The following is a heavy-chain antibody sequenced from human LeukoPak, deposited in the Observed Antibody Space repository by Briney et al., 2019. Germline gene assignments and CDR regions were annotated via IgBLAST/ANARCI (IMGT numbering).Heavy chain of an antibody. CDR2: IRYDGSNK. CDR1: GFTFSSYG. CDR3: ARLSLYSSGWYGDD. J-gene: IGHJ4*02. D-gene: IGHD6-19*01. V-gene: IGHV3-30*02. Sequence: GGSLRLSCAASGFTFSSYGMHWVRQAPGKGLEWVAFIRYDGSNKYYADSVKGRFTISRDNAKNSLYLQMNSLRAEDTAVYYCARLSLYSSGWYGDDWGQGTLVTVSS.